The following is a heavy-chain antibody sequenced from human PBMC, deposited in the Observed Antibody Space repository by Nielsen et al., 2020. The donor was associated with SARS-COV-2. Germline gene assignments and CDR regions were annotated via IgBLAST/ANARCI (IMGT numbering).Heavy chain of an antibody. CDR1: GFTFGSSW. Sequence: GGSLRLSCAASGFTFGSSWMHWVRQAPGKGLVWVSRTNSDGRTTTYADSVKGRFTISRDNAKNTLYLQMNSLRAEDTAVYYCARAKFYDSGVDPWGQGTLVTVSS. V-gene: IGHV3-74*01. D-gene: IGHD5/OR15-5a*01. CDR3: ARAKFYDSGVDP. J-gene: IGHJ5*02. CDR2: TNSDGRTT.